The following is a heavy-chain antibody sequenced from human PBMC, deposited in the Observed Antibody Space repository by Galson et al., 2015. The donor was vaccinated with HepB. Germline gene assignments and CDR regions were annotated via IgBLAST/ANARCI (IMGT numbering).Heavy chain of an antibody. Sequence: LSLTCAVSGDSISNDRWWSWVRQPPGEGLEWTGEAYHSGGTNYRPSLKSRVTISVDKSKNQFSLKLTSVTAADTAVYYCARAKEGRGYFDYWGQGTLVTVSS. V-gene: IGHV4-4*02. CDR1: GDSISNDRW. D-gene: IGHD3-10*01. CDR2: AYHSGGT. J-gene: IGHJ4*02. CDR3: ARAKEGRGYFDY.